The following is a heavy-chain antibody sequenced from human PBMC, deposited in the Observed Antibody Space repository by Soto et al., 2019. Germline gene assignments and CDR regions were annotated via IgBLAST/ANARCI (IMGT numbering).Heavy chain of an antibody. V-gene: IGHV3-30-3*01. D-gene: IGHD3-16*01. CDR1: GFPVSTYS. CDR3: VRCWGTGDGSDLGYNWFNP. CDR2: ISYDGTKK. J-gene: IGHJ5*02. Sequence: QVQVVESGGGVVQPGRSLRLSCAASGFPVSTYSMYWIRQAPGKGLEWVALISYDGTKKDYADSVKGRFTISRDNSKNTLYLQINSRRTDDTAVYYCVRCWGTGDGSDLGYNWFNPWGQGTMVTVSS.